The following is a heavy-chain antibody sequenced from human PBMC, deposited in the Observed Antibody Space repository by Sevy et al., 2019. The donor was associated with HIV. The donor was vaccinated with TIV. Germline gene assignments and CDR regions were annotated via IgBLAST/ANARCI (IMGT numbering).Heavy chain of an antibody. V-gene: IGHV1-24*01. Sequence: ASVKVSCKVSGYTLTELSMHWVRQAPGKGLEWMGGFDPEDGETIYAQKFQGRVTMTEDTSTDTAYMELISLRSEDTAVYYCATDNSTYYYDSSGYYYFWAFDIWGQGIMVTVSS. CDR2: FDPEDGET. CDR1: GYTLTELS. J-gene: IGHJ3*02. D-gene: IGHD3-22*01. CDR3: ATDNSTYYYDSSGYYYFWAFDI.